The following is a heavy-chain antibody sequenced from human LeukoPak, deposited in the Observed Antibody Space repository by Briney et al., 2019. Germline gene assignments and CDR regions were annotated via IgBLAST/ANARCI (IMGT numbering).Heavy chain of an antibody. CDR3: ARGFGGGNCDY. CDR2: INPNSGGA. D-gene: IGHD2-15*01. J-gene: IGHJ4*02. CDR1: GYTFTGYY. V-gene: IGHV1-2*02. Sequence: ASVKVSCKASGYTFTGYYMHWVRQAPGQGLEWMGWINPNSGGANYAQKFQGRVTMTRDKSTSTAYMELSRLRSDDTAVYYCARGFGGGNCDYWGPGTLLTVSS.